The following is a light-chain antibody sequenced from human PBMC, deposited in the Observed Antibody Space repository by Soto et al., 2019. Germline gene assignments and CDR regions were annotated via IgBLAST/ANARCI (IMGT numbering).Light chain of an antibody. Sequence: QSVLTQPACVSGCPGQSITISCTGTSSDVGSYNLVSWYQHHPGKAPKLMIYEVSKRPSGVSNRFSGSKSGNTASLTISGLQAEDEADYYCCSYAGSSTFPYVFGTGTKVTVL. CDR2: EVS. CDR3: CSYAGSSTFPYV. CDR1: SSDVGSYNL. V-gene: IGLV2-23*02. J-gene: IGLJ1*01.